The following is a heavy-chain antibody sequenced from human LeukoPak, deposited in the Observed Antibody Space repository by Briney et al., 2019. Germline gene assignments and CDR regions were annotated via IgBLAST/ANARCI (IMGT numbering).Heavy chain of an antibody. V-gene: IGHV1-8*01. CDR1: GYTFTSSYD. D-gene: IGHD6-13*01. CDR3: ARENVNRGSSWGYDYFGMDV. J-gene: IGHJ6*02. CDR2: MNPYSGIT. Sequence: ASVKVSCKASGYTFTSSYDINWVRQAPGQGLEWMGWMNPYSGITGYTQKFQGRVTMTRDTSISTAYMELSSLTFEDTAVYFCARENVNRGSSWGYDYFGMDVWGQGTAVTVSS.